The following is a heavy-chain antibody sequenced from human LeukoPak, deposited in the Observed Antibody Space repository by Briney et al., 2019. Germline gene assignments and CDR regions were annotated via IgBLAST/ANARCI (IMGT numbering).Heavy chain of an antibody. J-gene: IGHJ1*01. CDR3: AIRRDDCGGDCYYEYFQH. CDR2: IWHDGSNK. CDR1: GFTFNIYG. V-gene: IGHV3-33*01. D-gene: IGHD2-21*02. Sequence: PGGSLRLSCAASGFTFNIYGMHWVRQAPGKGLEWVAVIWHDGSNKYCADSVKGRFTISRDNSKNTLYLQMNSLRVEDTAVYHCAIRRDDCGGDCYYEYFQHWGQGTLVTVSS.